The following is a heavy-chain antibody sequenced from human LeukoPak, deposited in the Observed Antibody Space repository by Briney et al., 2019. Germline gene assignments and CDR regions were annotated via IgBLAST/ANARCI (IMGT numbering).Heavy chain of an antibody. V-gene: IGHV3-21*01. CDR2: ISSSSSYI. CDR1: GFTFSSYS. J-gene: IGHJ6*03. D-gene: IGHD2-21*01. CDR3: ASGERFNYYYYMDV. Sequence: PGGSLRLSCAASGFTFSSYSMNWVRQAPGKGLEWVSSISSSSSYIYYADSVKGRFTISRDNAKNSLYLQMNSLRAEDTAVYYCASGERFNYYYYMDVWGKGTTVTVSS.